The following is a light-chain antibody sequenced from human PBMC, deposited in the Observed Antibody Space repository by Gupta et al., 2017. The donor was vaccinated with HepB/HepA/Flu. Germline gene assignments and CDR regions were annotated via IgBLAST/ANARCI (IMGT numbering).Light chain of an antibody. Sequence: SALTQPASVSGSPGQSITISCTGTSSDVGGYNYVSWYQQHPGKAPKLMIYDVSNRPAGVSTRFSGSKSGNTASLTISVLQAEDEADYYCSSDTSSSTWVFGGGTKLTVL. J-gene: IGLJ3*02. CDR3: SSDTSSSTWV. CDR2: DVS. V-gene: IGLV2-14*03. CDR1: SSDVGGYNY.